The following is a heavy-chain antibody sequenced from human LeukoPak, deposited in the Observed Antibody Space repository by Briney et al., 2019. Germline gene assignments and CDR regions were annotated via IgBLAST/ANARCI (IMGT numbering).Heavy chain of an antibody. Sequence: SETLSLTCTVSGDSVSNGNYYWSWLRQPPGKALEWIGYIYYTGKTYYNPSLEGRVTILVDTSRNHFSVKLSSVTAADTAVYYCARSHYYDSSGSHNNWFDPWGQGTLVTVSS. CDR3: ARSHYYDSSGSHNNWFDP. CDR2: IYYTGKT. D-gene: IGHD3-22*01. V-gene: IGHV4-61*03. CDR1: GDSVSNGNYY. J-gene: IGHJ5*02.